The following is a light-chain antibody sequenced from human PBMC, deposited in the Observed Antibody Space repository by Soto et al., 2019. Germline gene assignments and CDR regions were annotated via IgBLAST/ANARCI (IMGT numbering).Light chain of an antibody. V-gene: IGLV2-14*01. CDR3: SSYTSSSTYG. CDR2: DVS. CDR1: SSDVGGYNY. J-gene: IGLJ1*01. Sequence: QSALTQPASVSGSPGQSIAISCTGTSSDVGGYNYVSWYQQHPGKAPKLMVYDVSNRPSGVSNRFSGSKSGNTASLTIFGLQAEDEADYYCSSYTSSSTYGFGTGTKVTVL.